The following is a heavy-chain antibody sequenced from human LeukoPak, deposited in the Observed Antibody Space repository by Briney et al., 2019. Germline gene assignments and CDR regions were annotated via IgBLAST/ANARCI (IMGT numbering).Heavy chain of an antibody. D-gene: IGHD2-21*02. J-gene: IGHJ4*02. CDR2: ISGSGGST. V-gene: IGHV3-23*01. CDR1: GFTFSSYA. CDR3: AKLPLIVVVTAIFDY. Sequence: PGGSLRLSCAASGFTFSSYAMSWVRQAPGKGLEWVSAISGSGGSTYYADSVKGRFTISRDNSKNTLYLQMNSLRAEGTAVYYCAKLPLIVVVTAIFDYWGQGTLVTVSS.